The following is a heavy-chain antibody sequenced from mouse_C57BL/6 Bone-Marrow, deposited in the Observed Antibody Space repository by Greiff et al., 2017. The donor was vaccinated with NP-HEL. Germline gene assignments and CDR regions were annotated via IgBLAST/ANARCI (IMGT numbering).Heavy chain of an antibody. CDR3: ARVTTAYYAMDY. Sequence: QVQLQQPGAELVKPGASVKLSCKASGYTFTSYWMQWVKQRPGQGLEWIGEIDPSDSYTNYNQKFKGKATLTVDTSSITAYMQLSSLTSADSAVYYCARVTTAYYAMDYWGQGTSVTVSS. CDR2: IDPSDSYT. J-gene: IGHJ4*01. CDR1: GYTFTSYW. V-gene: IGHV1-50*01. D-gene: IGHD1-2*01.